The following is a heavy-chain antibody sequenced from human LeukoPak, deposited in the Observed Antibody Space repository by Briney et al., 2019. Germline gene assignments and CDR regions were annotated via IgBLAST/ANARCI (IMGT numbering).Heavy chain of an antibody. CDR3: VRALLGTSDY. CDR2: INPDGSTT. CDR1: GFTVSSNY. Sequence: GGSLRLSCAALGFTVSSNYMSWVRQAPGKGLEWVSRINPDGSTTNYADSVKGRFTISRDNANNMLYLLMNSLRVDDTAVYYCVRALLGTSDYWGQGTLVTVSS. J-gene: IGHJ4*02. D-gene: IGHD7-27*01. V-gene: IGHV3-74*01.